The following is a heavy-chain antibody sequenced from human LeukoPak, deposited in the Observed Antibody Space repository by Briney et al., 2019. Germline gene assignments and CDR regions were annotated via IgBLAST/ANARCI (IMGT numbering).Heavy chain of an antibody. J-gene: IGHJ4*02. D-gene: IGHD3-10*01. CDR2: IIPIFGTA. V-gene: IGHV1-69*13. CDR3: ARPLWFGELFFDY. CDR1: GGTFSSYA. Sequence: SVKVSCKASGGTFSSYAISWVRQAPGQGLEWMGGIIPIFGTANYAQKFQGRVTITADESTSTAYMELRSLRSDDTAVYYCARPLWFGELFFDYWGQGTLVTVSS.